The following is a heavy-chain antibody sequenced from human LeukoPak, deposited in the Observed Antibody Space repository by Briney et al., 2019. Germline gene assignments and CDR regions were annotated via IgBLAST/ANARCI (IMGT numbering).Heavy chain of an antibody. J-gene: IGHJ4*02. D-gene: IGHD1-26*01. V-gene: IGHV4-39*01. CDR2: IYYSGST. CDR3: ARHEYIGTYQPHYFDY. Sequence: SETLSLTCAVSGGSISSSSYCWGWIRQPPGKGLEWIGSIYYSGSTFYNPSLKSRVTMSVDTSKNQFSLKLSSVTAADTGVYYCARHEYIGTYQPHYFDYWGQGTLVTVSS. CDR1: GGSISSSSYC.